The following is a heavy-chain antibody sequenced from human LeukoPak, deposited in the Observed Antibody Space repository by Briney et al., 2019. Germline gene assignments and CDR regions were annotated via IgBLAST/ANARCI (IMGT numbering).Heavy chain of an antibody. CDR2: INHSGST. J-gene: IGHJ4*02. CDR1: GGSFSGYY. CDR3: ARGKIAAAGGMATFDY. Sequence: PSETLSLTCAVYGGSFSGYYWSWIRQPPGKGLEWIGEINHSGSTNYNPSLKSRVTISVDTSKNQFSLKLSSVTAADTAVYYCARGKIAAAGGMATFDYWGQGTLVTVSS. V-gene: IGHV4-34*01. D-gene: IGHD6-13*01.